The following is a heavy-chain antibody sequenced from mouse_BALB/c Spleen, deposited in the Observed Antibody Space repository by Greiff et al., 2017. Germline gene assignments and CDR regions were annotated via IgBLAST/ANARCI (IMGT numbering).Heavy chain of an antibody. J-gene: IGHJ4*01. CDR2: INSNGGST. D-gene: IGHD2-2*01. V-gene: IGHV5-6-3*01. CDR1: GFTFSSYG. Sequence: EVKLVESGGGLVKPGGSLKLSCAASGFTFSSYGMSWVRQTPDKRLELVATINSNGGSTYYPDSVKGRFTISRDNAKNTLYLQMSSLKSEDTAMYYCARDRNYGYDYAMDYWGQGTSVTVSS. CDR3: ARDRNYGYDYAMDY.